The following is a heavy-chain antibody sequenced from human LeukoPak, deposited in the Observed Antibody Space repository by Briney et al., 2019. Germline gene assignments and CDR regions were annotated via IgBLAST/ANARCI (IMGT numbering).Heavy chain of an antibody. D-gene: IGHD3-3*01. Sequence: SETLSLTCTVSGGSISSSSYSWGWIRQPPGKGLEWIGSIYYSGTTYYNLSLKSRVTISVDTSKIQFSLKLSSVAATDTAVYFCARLRFDFGSGYNHPYFDYWGQGTLVTVSS. CDR2: IYYSGTT. CDR1: GGSISSSSYS. CDR3: ARLRFDFGSGYNHPYFDY. V-gene: IGHV4-39*01. J-gene: IGHJ4*02.